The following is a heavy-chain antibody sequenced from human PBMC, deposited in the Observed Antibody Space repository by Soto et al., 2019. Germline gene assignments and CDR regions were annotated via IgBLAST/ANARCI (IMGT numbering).Heavy chain of an antibody. CDR1: GLTFSSYA. V-gene: IGHV3-23*01. Sequence: GESLRLSCAASGLTFSSYAMNWVRQAPGKGLEWVSTVSGSGVSTYYADSVRGRFTISRDNSKNTLYLQMNSLRAEDTAVYYCARGLLLRDYYYYYGMDVWGQGT. D-gene: IGHD2-21*01. J-gene: IGHJ6*02. CDR2: VSGSGVST. CDR3: ARGLLLRDYYYYYGMDV.